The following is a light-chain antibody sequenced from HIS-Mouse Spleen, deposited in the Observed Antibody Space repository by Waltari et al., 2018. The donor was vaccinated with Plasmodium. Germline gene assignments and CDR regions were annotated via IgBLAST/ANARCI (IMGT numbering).Light chain of an antibody. J-gene: IGLJ3*02. V-gene: IGLV3-25*03. CDR2: KDS. Sequence: SYELTQPPSVSVSPGQTARITSSGDALPKHYAYWYQQKPGQAPVLVIYKDSERPSGIPERFSGSSSGTTVTLTISGVQAEDEADYYCQSADSSGTPNWVFGGGTKLTVL. CDR3: QSADSSGTPNWV. CDR1: ALPKHY.